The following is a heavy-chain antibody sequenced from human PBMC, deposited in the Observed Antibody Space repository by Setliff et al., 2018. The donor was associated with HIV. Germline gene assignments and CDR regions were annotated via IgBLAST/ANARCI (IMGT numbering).Heavy chain of an antibody. V-gene: IGHV4-4*07. D-gene: IGHD3-10*01. CDR2: IYSGGST. Sequence: PSETLSLTCTVSGGSISSYYWSWIRQPAGKRLEWIGRIYSGGSTNYNPSLKSRVTISLDTSKNQFSLKLSSVTAADTAVYYCARGWVRGPIISPGTYFSYGLDVWGQGTPVTVSS. J-gene: IGHJ6*02. CDR1: GGSISSYY. CDR3: ARGWVRGPIISPGTYFSYGLDV.